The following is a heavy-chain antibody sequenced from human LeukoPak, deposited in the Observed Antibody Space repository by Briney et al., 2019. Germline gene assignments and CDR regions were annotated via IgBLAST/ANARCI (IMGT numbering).Heavy chain of an antibody. CDR2: IYDSGST. CDR1: GGSISSYY. D-gene: IGHD3-10*01. J-gene: IGHJ6*03. V-gene: IGHV4-59*01. Sequence: SETLSLTCTVSGGSISSYYWSWIRQPPGKGLEWIGYIYDSGSTNYNPSLKSRVTISVDTSKNQFSLKLSSVTAADTAVYYCASVSSTMVRGVPSPGPYYYYYMDVWGKGTTVTISS. CDR3: ASVSSTMVRGVPSPGPYYYYYMDV.